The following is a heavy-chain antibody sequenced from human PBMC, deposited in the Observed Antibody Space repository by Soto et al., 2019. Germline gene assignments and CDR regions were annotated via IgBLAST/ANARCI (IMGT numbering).Heavy chain of an antibody. J-gene: IGHJ5*02. CDR3: ARIGYCSGGSCYSESMNWFDP. D-gene: IGHD2-15*01. CDR2: IIPIFGTA. CDR1: GGTFSSYA. Sequence: GASVKVSCKASGGTFSSYAISWVRQAPGQGLEWMGGIIPIFGTANYAQKFQGRVTITADESTSTAYMELSSLRSDDTAVYYCARIGYCSGGSCYSESMNWFDPWGQGTLVTVSS. V-gene: IGHV1-69*13.